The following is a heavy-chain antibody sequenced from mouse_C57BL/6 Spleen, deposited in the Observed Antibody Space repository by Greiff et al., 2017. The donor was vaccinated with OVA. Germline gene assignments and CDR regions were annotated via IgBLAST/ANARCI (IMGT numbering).Heavy chain of an antibody. Sequence: QVQLQQPGAELVKPGASVKMSCKASGYTFTSYWITWVKQRPGHGLEWIGDIYPGSGSTNYNEKFKSKATLTVDTSSSTAYMQLSSLTSEDSAVYYCARRNYGSSHGAMDYWGQGTSVTVSS. V-gene: IGHV1-55*01. D-gene: IGHD1-1*01. CDR3: ARRNYGSSHGAMDY. J-gene: IGHJ4*01. CDR1: GYTFTSYW. CDR2: IYPGSGST.